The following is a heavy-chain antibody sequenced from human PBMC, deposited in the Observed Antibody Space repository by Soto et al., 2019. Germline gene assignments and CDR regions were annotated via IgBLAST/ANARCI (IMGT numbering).Heavy chain of an antibody. CDR1: GYSFTSYW. J-gene: IGHJ6*02. CDR2: IYPGDSDT. D-gene: IGHD3-16*01. Sequence: PGESLKISCKGSGYSFTSYWIGWVRQMPGKGLEWMGIIYPGDSDTRYSPSFQGQVTISADKSISTAYLQWSSLKASDTAMYYCASPDYRGENDYYYGMDVWGQGTTVTVSS. CDR3: ASPDYRGENDYYYGMDV. V-gene: IGHV5-51*01.